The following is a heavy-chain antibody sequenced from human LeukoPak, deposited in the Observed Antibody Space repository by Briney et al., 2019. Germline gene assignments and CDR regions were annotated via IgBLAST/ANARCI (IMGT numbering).Heavy chain of an antibody. V-gene: IGHV1-2*02. J-gene: IGHJ4*02. Sequence: EASVKVSCKASGYTFTDYYMHWVRQAPGQGLEWMGCINANSGDTNYAQKFQGRVTMTRDTSISTAFMEVSGLRSDDTAVYYCARDYYDSSGYYYFDYWGQGTLVTVSS. CDR2: INANSGDT. CDR3: ARDYYDSSGYYYFDY. CDR1: GYTFTDYY. D-gene: IGHD3-22*01.